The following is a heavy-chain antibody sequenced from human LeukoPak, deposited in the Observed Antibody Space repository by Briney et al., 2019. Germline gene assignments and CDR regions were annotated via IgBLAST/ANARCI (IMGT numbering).Heavy chain of an antibody. J-gene: IGHJ4*02. V-gene: IGHV3-9*01. Sequence: GGSLRLSCAASGFTFDDYAMHWVRQAPGKGLEWVSGISWNSGSIGYADSVKGRFTISRDNAKNSLYLQMNSLRAEDTAVYYCARCSSSGWYYFDYWGQGTLVTVSS. CDR2: ISWNSGSI. CDR3: ARCSSSGWYYFDY. CDR1: GFTFDDYA. D-gene: IGHD6-19*01.